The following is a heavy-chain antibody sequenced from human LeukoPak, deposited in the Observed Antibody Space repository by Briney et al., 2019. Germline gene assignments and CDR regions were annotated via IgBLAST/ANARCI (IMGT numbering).Heavy chain of an antibody. J-gene: IGHJ4*02. D-gene: IGHD4-11*01. CDR3: ARSNQADDY. CDR2: VNPGGSST. Sequence: GGSLRLSCAAAGCTFSSYWMHWVRQVPGKGLVWVSRVNPGGSSTAYADSVKGRFSISRDNARNTLYLQMNSLRDEDTAVYYCARSNQADDYWGQGTLVTVSS. CDR1: GCTFSSYW. V-gene: IGHV3-74*01.